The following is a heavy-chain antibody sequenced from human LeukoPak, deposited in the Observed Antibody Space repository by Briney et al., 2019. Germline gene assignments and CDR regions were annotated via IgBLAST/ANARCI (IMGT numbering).Heavy chain of an antibody. CDR1: GGTFSSYA. J-gene: IGHJ4*02. Sequence: SVKVSCKASGGTFSSYAISWVRQAPGQGLEWMGRIIPILGIANYARKFQGRVTITADKSTSTAYMELSSLRSEDTAVYYCARDQGAVAATDYWGQGTLVTVSS. V-gene: IGHV1-69*04. D-gene: IGHD6-19*01. CDR3: ARDQGAVAATDY. CDR2: IIPILGIA.